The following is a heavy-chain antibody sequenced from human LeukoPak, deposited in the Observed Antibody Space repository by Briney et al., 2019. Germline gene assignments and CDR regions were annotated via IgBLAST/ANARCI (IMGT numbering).Heavy chain of an antibody. Sequence: GGSLRLSCAASGFTFNTYAMSWVCQAPGQGLEWVSAISGSGGSTLYADSVKGRFTISRDNSKSTLYLQMNSLRAEDTAVYYCAKEGYTSSWYGEEWGQGTLVTVSS. D-gene: IGHD6-13*01. J-gene: IGHJ4*02. CDR1: GFTFNTYA. V-gene: IGHV3-23*01. CDR2: ISGSGGST. CDR3: AKEGYTSSWYGEE.